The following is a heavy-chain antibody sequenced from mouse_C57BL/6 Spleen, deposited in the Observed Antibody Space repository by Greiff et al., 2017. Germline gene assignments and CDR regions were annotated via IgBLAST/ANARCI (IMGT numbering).Heavy chain of an antibody. CDR2: IDPSDSYT. V-gene: IGHV1-50*01. Sequence: VQLQQPGAELVKPGASVKLSCKASGYTFTSYWMQWVKQRPGQGLEWIGEIDPSDSYTNYNQKFKGKATLTVDTSSSTAYMQLSSLTSEDSAVYNCARDTTVPFAYWGQGTLVTVSA. D-gene: IGHD1-1*01. CDR3: ARDTTVPFAY. J-gene: IGHJ3*01. CDR1: GYTFTSYW.